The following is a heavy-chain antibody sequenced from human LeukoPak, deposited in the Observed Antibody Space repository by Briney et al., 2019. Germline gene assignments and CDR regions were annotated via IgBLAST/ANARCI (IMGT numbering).Heavy chain of an antibody. D-gene: IGHD3-9*01. J-gene: IGHJ6*02. CDR3: ATRSYDILTGYPDPYYYYYGMDV. CDR2: IYYSGST. V-gene: IGHV4-59*08. Sequence: SETLSLTCTVSDNSISSYYWSWIRQPPGKGLEWIGYIYYSGSTNYNPSLRSRVTISVDTSKNQFSLKLSSVTAADTAVYYCATRSYDILTGYPDPYYYYYGMDVWGQGTTVTVSS. CDR1: DNSISSYY.